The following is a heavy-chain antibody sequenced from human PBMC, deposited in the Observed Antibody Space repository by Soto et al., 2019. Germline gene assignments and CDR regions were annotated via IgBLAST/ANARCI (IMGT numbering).Heavy chain of an antibody. J-gene: IGHJ6*02. CDR2: ISDYNGNT. CDR1: GYTFSSYG. Sequence: QVQLVQSGAEVKKAGASVKVSCKASGYTFSSYGISWVRQAPGQGLEWMGWISDYNGNTHYAQKFQGRLIMTTDTPTRTAYMELRGLRSADTAVYFCAREGYYSGSGTYSPPRHYGMDVWGQGTTVTVSS. V-gene: IGHV1-18*01. D-gene: IGHD3-10*01. CDR3: AREGYYSGSGTYSPPRHYGMDV.